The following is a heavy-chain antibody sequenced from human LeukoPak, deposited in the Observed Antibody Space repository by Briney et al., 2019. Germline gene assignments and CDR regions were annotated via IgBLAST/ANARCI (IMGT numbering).Heavy chain of an antibody. V-gene: IGHV4-4*02. Sequence: SGTLSLTCAVSGDSVSSDNWWSWVRQPPGKGLEWIGEIYHGGATNYKSSLKSRVTISMDKSKNQFSLNVNFVTAADTAVYYCARARKYNGNPNWIDLWGHGVLVTVSS. CDR3: ARARKYNGNPNWIDL. J-gene: IGHJ5*02. D-gene: IGHD2-8*01. CDR1: GDSVSSDNW. CDR2: IYHGGAT.